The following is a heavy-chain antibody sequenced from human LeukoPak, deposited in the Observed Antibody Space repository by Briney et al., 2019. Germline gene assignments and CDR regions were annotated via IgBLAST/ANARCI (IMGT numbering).Heavy chain of an antibody. V-gene: IGHV1-8*01. CDR2: MNTNSGIT. Sequence: ASVKVSSKASRYTFSRYDINWGRDGPGQRVERRGWMNTNSGITGYAQKFHGRVSMTRNTSITTAYMELSSLGSEDTAVYYCARVSYIAADGISTLPSMSGLYFYYMDVWGKGTTVTISS. D-gene: IGHD6-13*01. J-gene: IGHJ6*03. CDR3: ARVSYIAADGISTLPSMSGLYFYYMDV. CDR1: RYTFSRYD.